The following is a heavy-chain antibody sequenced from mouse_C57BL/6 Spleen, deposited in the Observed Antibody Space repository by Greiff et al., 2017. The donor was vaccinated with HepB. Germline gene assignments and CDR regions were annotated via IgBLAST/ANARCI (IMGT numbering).Heavy chain of an antibody. D-gene: IGHD4-1*01. CDR3: ARGKLGLAMDY. CDR1: GYSITSGYD. CDR2: ISYSGST. V-gene: IGHV3-1*01. Sequence: EVKLVESGPGMVKPSQSLSLTCTVTGYSITSGYDWHWIRHFPGNKLEWMGYISYSGSTNYNPSLKSRISITHDTSKNHVFLKLNSVTTEDTATYYCARGKLGLAMDYWGQGTSVTVSS. J-gene: IGHJ4*01.